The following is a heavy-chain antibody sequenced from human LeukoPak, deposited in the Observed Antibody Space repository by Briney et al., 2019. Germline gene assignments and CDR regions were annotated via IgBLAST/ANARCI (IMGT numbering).Heavy chain of an antibody. Sequence: PSETLSLTCAVYGSSFSGYYWSWIRQPPGKGLEWIGEINHSGSTNYNPSLKSRVTISVDTSKNQFSLKLSSVTAADTAVYYCARGSRSPVSGYDILTGYYSPSYGMDVWGQGTTVTVSS. V-gene: IGHV4-34*01. J-gene: IGHJ6*02. CDR2: INHSGST. D-gene: IGHD3-9*01. CDR3: ARGSRSPVSGYDILTGYYSPSYGMDV. CDR1: GSSFSGYY.